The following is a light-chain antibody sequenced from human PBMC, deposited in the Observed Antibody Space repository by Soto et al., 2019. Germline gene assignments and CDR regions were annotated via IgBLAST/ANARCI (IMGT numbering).Light chain of an antibody. Sequence: EIVMTQSPATLSVSPGERATLSCRASQSVSSNLALYQQKPGQAPRLLIYGASTRTTGIPARFSGSGSGTEVTLTISSLQSEDFAVYYCQQYNNWPHPFGQGTNLEIQ. CDR1: QSVSSN. CDR2: GAS. CDR3: QQYNNWPHP. J-gene: IGKJ2*01. V-gene: IGKV3-15*01.